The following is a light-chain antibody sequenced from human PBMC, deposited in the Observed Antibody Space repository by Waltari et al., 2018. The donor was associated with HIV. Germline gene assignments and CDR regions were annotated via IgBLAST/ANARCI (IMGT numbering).Light chain of an antibody. CDR3: ASFSSTSTYV. V-gene: IGLV2-14*01. CDR2: EDT. J-gene: IGLJ1*01. Sequence: QSALTQPASVSASPGQSITISCPGSSDDVGGYTYVSWYQQFPGKAPKLLISEDTDRASGISLRFSGSKSANTASLTISGLRPEDEADYFCASFSSTSTYVFGTGTKVTVL. CDR1: SDDVGGYTY.